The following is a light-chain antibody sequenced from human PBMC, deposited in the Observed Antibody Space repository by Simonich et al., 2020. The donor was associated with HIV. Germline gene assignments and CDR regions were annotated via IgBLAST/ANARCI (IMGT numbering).Light chain of an antibody. CDR1: QSVSSNY. Sequence: EIVLTQSPGTLSLSPGEGATLSCRASQSVSSNYLAWYQPTPGLAPRLLIYDASSRATGIPDRFSGSGSGTDFTLTITRLEPEDFAVYYCQQYGSSPYTFGQGTKLEIK. V-gene: IGKV3D-20*01. CDR2: DAS. CDR3: QQYGSSPYT. J-gene: IGKJ2*01.